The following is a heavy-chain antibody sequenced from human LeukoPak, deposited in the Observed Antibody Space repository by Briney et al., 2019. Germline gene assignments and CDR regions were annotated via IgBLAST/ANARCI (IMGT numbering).Heavy chain of an antibody. V-gene: IGHV1-46*02. Sequence: ASVKVSCKASGYTFNSYYMHWVRQAPGQGLEWMGIINPSCGSTSYAQKFQGRVTMTRDTSTSTVYMELSSLRSEDTAVYYCARVEIAVAGTMSADYWGQGTLVTVSS. CDR2: INPSCGST. CDR1: GYTFNSYY. J-gene: IGHJ4*02. CDR3: ARVEIAVAGTMSADY. D-gene: IGHD6-19*01.